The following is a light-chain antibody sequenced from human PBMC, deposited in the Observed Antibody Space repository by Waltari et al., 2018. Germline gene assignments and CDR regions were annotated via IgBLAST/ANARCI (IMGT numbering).Light chain of an antibody. CDR2: GNS. V-gene: IGLV1-40*01. CDR3: QSYDSSLSGSV. CDR1: SSNIGAGYD. Sequence: QSVLTQPPSVSGAPGQRVTISCTGSSSNIGAGYDVHWYQQLPGTAPKLLIYGNSNRPSGVPDRLSGSKSGTSASRAITGLQAEDEADYYCQSYDSSLSGSVFGGGTKLTVL. J-gene: IGLJ2*01.